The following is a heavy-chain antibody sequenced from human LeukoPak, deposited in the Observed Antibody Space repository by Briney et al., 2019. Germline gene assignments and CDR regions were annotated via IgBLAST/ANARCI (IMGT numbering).Heavy chain of an antibody. CDR2: IFYSGNT. J-gene: IGHJ4*02. CDR1: GGSVSSSNFY. D-gene: IGHD5-18*01. V-gene: IGHV4-39*06. CDR3: AKVGETAMFFEY. Sequence: SETLSLTCTVSGGSVSSSNFYWGWIRQPPGKGLEWIGSIFYSGNTDYNPSLKSRITMSIDTSKNQFTLNLSSVTALDTAVYYCAKVGETAMFFEYWGQGTLVTVSS.